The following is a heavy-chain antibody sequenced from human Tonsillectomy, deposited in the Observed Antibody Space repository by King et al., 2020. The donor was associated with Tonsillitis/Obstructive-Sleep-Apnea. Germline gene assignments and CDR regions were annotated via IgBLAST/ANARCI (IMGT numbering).Heavy chain of an antibody. V-gene: IGHV5-51*01. CDR3: ARRCGRHAYGDYSHFDY. D-gene: IGHD4-17*01. CDR1: GYSFTNYW. CDR2: IYPGDSDT. Sequence: VQLVESGAEVKKPGESLKISCKGSGYSFTNYWIGWVRQMPGKGLEWMGIIYPGDSDTRYSPSFQGQVTISADKSISTAYVQWSSLKASDTAMYYCARRCGRHAYGDYSHFDYWGQGTLVSVSS. J-gene: IGHJ4*02.